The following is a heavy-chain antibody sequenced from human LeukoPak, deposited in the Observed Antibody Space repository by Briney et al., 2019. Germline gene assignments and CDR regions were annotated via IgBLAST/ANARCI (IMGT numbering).Heavy chain of an antibody. CDR1: GDSFSGFY. D-gene: IGHD6-19*01. Sequence: PSETLSLTCAVSGDSFSGFYWTWVRQAPGKGLEWIGEISYSGTPRYHPSLNSRLTITLDTSKKQISLNLSPVTATDTAVYFCVRGNVKHYHSVADEYYYYMDAWGKGTAVIVSS. CDR2: ISYSGTP. J-gene: IGHJ6*03. V-gene: IGHV4-34*01. CDR3: VRGNVKHYHSVADEYYYYMDA.